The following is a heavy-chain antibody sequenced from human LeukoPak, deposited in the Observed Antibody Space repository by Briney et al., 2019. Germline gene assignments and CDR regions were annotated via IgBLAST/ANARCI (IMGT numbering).Heavy chain of an antibody. J-gene: IGHJ1*01. CDR2: IIPIFGTA. D-gene: IGHD3-22*01. Sequence: SVKVSCKASGCTFSSYAISWMRQAPGQGLEWMGRIIPIFGTANYAQKFQGRVTITTDESTSTAYMELSSLRSNDTAVYYCARSYYDSRGYFQHWGQGTLVTVSS. CDR1: GCTFSSYA. CDR3: ARSYYDSRGYFQH. V-gene: IGHV1-69*05.